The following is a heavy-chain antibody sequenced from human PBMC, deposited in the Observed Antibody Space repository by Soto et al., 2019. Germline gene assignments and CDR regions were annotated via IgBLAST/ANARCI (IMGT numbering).Heavy chain of an antibody. Sequence: EVQLVESGGGLVKPGGSLRLSCAASGFTVSNAWMSWVRQAPGKGLEWVGRIKSKTDGGTTDYAAPVKGRFTISRDDSKNTLYLQMHSLKTEDTAVYSCTTRNWNYGNDYWGQGNLVTVSS. J-gene: IGHJ4*02. CDR3: TTRNWNYGNDY. D-gene: IGHD1-7*01. V-gene: IGHV3-15*01. CDR2: IKSKTDGGTT. CDR1: GFTVSNAW.